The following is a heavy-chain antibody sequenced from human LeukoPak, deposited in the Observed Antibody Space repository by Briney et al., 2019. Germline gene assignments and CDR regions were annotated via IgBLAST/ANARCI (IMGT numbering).Heavy chain of an antibody. D-gene: IGHD1-1*01. J-gene: IGHJ3*02. CDR3: ARTQLDLDGFDI. CDR2: ISSSSTYI. Sequence: GGSLRLSCAASGFTFSTYSMNWARQAPGKGLEWVSSISSSSTYIYYADSLKGRFTISRDNAKNSLYLQMNSLRGEDTAVYYCARTQLDLDGFDIWGQGTTVTVPS. CDR1: GFTFSTYS. V-gene: IGHV3-21*01.